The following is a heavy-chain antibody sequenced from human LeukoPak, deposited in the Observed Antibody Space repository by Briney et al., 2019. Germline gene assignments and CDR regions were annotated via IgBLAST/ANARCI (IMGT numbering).Heavy chain of an antibody. Sequence: GASVKVSCKASGYTFTGYYMHWVRQAPGQGLGWMGWINPNSGGTNYAQKFQGRVTMTRDTYISTAYMELSRLRSDDTAVYYCARWEGIVVVPAAQFDYWGQGTLVTVSS. CDR2: INPNSGGT. CDR3: ARWEGIVVVPAAQFDY. CDR1: GYTFTGYY. V-gene: IGHV1-2*02. D-gene: IGHD2-2*01. J-gene: IGHJ4*02.